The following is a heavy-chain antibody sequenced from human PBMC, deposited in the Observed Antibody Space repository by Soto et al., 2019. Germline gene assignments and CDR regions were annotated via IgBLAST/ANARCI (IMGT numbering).Heavy chain of an antibody. CDR2: IIPIFGTA. Sequence: QVQLVQSGAEVKKPGSSVKVSCKASGGTFSSYAISWVRQAPGQGLEWMGGIIPIFGTANYAQKFQGRVTINADESTSTAYMELSSLRFEDRAVYYCAGRIAVGGLGDYFDYWGQGTLVTVSS. J-gene: IGHJ4*02. CDR3: AGRIAVGGLGDYFDY. D-gene: IGHD6-19*01. V-gene: IGHV1-69*01. CDR1: GGTFSSYA.